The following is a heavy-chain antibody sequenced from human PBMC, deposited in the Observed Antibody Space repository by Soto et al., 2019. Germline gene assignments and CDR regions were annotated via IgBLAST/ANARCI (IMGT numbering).Heavy chain of an antibody. J-gene: IGHJ3*01. D-gene: IGHD3-3*01. Sequence: ASVKVSCKASVFTSSGISWVRQAPGQRLEWMGWISTHNGNTIYAQKFQGRVIMTMDTSTTTVYMELRSLRPDDTAVYLCAREGILGLLDAYDLRGQGSRVTVSS. V-gene: IGHV1-18*04. CDR1: VFTSSG. CDR2: ISTHNGNT. CDR3: AREGILGLLDAYDL.